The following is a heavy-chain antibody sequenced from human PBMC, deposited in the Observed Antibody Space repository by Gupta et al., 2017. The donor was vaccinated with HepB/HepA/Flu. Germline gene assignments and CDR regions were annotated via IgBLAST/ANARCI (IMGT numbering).Heavy chain of an antibody. CDR2: INHSGST. Sequence: QVQLQQWGAGLLKPSETLSLTCAVYGGSFSVYYWSWIRQPPGKGLEWIGEINHSGSTNYNPSLKSQVTISVDTSKNQFSLKLSSVTAADTAVYYCARGGNIAAAGIGIDYWGQGTLVTVSS. CDR1: GGSFSVYY. CDR3: ARGGNIAAAGIGIDY. J-gene: IGHJ4*02. D-gene: IGHD6-13*01. V-gene: IGHV4-34*01.